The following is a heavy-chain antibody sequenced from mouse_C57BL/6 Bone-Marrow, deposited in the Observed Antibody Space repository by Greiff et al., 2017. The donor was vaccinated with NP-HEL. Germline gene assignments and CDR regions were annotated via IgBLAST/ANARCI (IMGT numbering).Heavy chain of an antibody. V-gene: IGHV1-50*01. J-gene: IGHJ2*01. CDR1: GYTFTSYW. CDR2: IDPSDSYT. CDR3: ARGVLRTGYFDY. D-gene: IGHD1-1*01. Sequence: QVQLQQPGAELVKPGASVKLSCKASGYTFTSYWMQWVKQRPGQGLEWIGEIDPSDSYTNYNQKFKGKATLTVDTSSSTAYMQLSSLTSEDSAVYYCARGVLRTGYFDYWGQGTTLTVSS.